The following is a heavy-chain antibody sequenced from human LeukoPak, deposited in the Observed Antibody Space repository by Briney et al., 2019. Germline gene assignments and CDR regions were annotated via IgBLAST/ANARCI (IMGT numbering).Heavy chain of an antibody. CDR3: ATIRDSSSWAFDY. V-gene: IGHV3-15*01. J-gene: IGHJ4*02. CDR1: GFTFIDAW. Sequence: GGSLRLSCAASGFTFIDAWMSRVRQAPGKGLEWVGRIKSKAGGGTPDYAAPVKGRFTISRDDSQNTLYVQMDSLTTDDTAVYYCATIRDSSSWAFDYWGQGTLVTVSS. D-gene: IGHD6-13*01. CDR2: IKSKAGGGTP.